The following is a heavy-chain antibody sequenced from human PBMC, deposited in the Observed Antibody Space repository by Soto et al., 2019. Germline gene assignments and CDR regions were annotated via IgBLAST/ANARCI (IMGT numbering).Heavy chain of an antibody. D-gene: IGHD2-15*01. V-gene: IGHV4-39*01. J-gene: IGHJ6*02. Sequence: SETLSLTCTVSGVSISSSSYYWGWIRRPPGKGLEWIGRIYYSGSTYYNPSLQSRVTISVDTSKNQFSLKLSSVTAADTAVYYCARSQTYCSGGSCYSLYYYYYGMDVWGQGTTVTVSS. CDR2: IYYSGST. CDR3: ARSQTYCSGGSCYSLYYYYYGMDV. CDR1: GVSISSSSYY.